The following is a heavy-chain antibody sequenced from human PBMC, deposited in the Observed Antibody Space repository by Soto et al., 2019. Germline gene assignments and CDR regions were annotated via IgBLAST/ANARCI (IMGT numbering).Heavy chain of an antibody. V-gene: IGHV3-53*01. Sequence: PGGSLRLSCAASGFTVSSNYMSWVRQAPGKGLEWVSVIYSGGSTYYADSVKGRFTISRDNSKNTLYLQMNSLRAEDTAVYYCARAKGSGWYGFSDYWGQGTLVTVSS. CDR1: GFTVSSNY. CDR2: IYSGGST. J-gene: IGHJ4*02. CDR3: ARAKGSGWYGFSDY. D-gene: IGHD6-19*01.